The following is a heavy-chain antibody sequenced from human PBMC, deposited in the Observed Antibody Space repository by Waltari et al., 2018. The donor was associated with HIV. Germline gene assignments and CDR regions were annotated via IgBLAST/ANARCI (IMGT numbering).Heavy chain of an antibody. CDR3: ARDRAIVIVPAARSAFDI. J-gene: IGHJ3*02. CDR1: GGSISSSNW. V-gene: IGHV4-4*02. D-gene: IGHD2-2*01. CDR2: VYPSGNT. Sequence: QVQLQESGPGLVKPSGTLALTCAVSGGSISSSNWWSWVRQPPGKGLEWIGEVYPSGNTNDNPALKGRVTISLDKSKNQFSRRLSSVTAADTAIYHCARDRAIVIVPAARSAFDIWGQGTMVTVSS.